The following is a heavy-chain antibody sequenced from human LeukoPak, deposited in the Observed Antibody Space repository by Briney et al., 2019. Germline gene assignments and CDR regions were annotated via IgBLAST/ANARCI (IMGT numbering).Heavy chain of an antibody. CDR1: AVSISSVAHS. CDR3: ARINDFWSGPTLDV. Sequence: SDTLSLTGTASAVSISSVAHSWSWIRRPPGKGLEWIGYIYHSGSGSTYYNPSLKSRVTISIDKSKNQFSLKLNSVTAADTAVYYCARINDFWSGPTLDVWGQGTTVTVSS. CDR2: IYHSGSGST. V-gene: IGHV4-30-2*01. D-gene: IGHD3-3*01. J-gene: IGHJ6*02.